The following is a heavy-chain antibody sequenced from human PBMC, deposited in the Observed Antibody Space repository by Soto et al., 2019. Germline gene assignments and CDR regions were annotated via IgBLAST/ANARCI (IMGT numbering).Heavy chain of an antibody. CDR1: GYTFTRSG. CDR2: ISTYNGDT. CDR3: AREGVAPYYYYGMDV. D-gene: IGHD5-12*01. V-gene: IGHV1-18*01. Sequence: QGQLVQSGAEGKKPGASVKGSCKASGYTFTRSGISWVRKAPGQGLGWMGWISTYNGDTNYAQTFQGRVTMTTDTSTSTVHMEVRSLRSDDTAVYYCAREGVAPYYYYGMDVWGQGTPVTVSS. J-gene: IGHJ6*02.